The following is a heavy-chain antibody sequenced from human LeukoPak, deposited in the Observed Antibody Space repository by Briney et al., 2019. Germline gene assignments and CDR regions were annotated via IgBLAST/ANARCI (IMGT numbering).Heavy chain of an antibody. V-gene: IGHV3-7*03. J-gene: IGHJ4*02. CDR3: ARAKSLFDS. Sequence: GGSLRLSCAAFGFTFGSYWMSWVRQAPGKGLEWVANIKQDGSEKYYVDSVKGRFTISRDNAKNSLYLQMNSLRAEDTAVYYCARAKSLFDSWGQGTLVTVSS. CDR2: IKQDGSEK. D-gene: IGHD3-10*01. CDR1: GFTFGSYW.